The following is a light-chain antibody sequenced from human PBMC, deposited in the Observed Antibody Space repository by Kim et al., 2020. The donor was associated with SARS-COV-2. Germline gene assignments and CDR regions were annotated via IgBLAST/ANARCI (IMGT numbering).Light chain of an antibody. CDR1: QSVTSNY. CDR2: GAS. J-gene: IGKJ2*01. CDR3: QQYSTSLYT. V-gene: IGKV3-20*01. Sequence: EIVLTQSPDTLSLSPGERATLSCRASQSVTSNYLALYRQKPGQAPRLLIYGASSRATGIPDRFSASGSGTDFTLTISRLEPEDFAVYYCQQYSTSLYTFGQGTKLEI.